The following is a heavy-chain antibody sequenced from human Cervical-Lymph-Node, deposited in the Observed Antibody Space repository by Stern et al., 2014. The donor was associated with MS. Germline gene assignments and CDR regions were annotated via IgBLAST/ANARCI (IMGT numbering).Heavy chain of an antibody. CDR3: ASGLYGDYGLFDY. D-gene: IGHD4-17*01. CDR1: GGSISSGSYY. CDR2: IYTSGST. Sequence: QLQLQESGPGLVKPSQTLSLTCTVSGGSISSGSYYWSWIRQPAGKGLEWIGRIYTSGSTNYNPSLKSRVTLSVDTPKNQSSLKLSSVTAADTAVYYCASGLYGDYGLFDYWGQGTLVTVSS. J-gene: IGHJ4*02. V-gene: IGHV4-61*02.